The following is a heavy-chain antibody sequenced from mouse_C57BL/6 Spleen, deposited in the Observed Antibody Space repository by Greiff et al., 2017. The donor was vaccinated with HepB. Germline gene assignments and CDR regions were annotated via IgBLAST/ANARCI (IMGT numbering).Heavy chain of an antibody. CDR2: INPSTGGT. CDR1: GYSFTGYY. Sequence: VQLQQSGPELVKPGASVKISCKASGYSFTGYYMNWVKQSPEKSLEWIGEINPSTGGTTYNQKFKAKATLTVDKSSSTAYMQLKSLTSEDSAVYYCARERFPWGQGTLVTVSA. CDR3: ARERFP. V-gene: IGHV1-42*01. J-gene: IGHJ3*01.